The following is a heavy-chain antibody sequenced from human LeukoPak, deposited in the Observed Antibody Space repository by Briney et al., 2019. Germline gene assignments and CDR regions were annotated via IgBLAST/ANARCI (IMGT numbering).Heavy chain of an antibody. CDR2: IYFSGRA. J-gene: IGHJ4*02. D-gene: IGHD2-21*02. V-gene: IGHV4-39*07. CDR1: GDITHY. Sequence: SETLSLTCIVSGDITHYWGWIRQPPGKGLECIGSIYFSGRAYYNPSLKSRGTISVDTSRNQFSLKLSSVTAADTAVYYCGRDDGRGEVTPYWGQGTLVTVSS. CDR3: GRDDGRGEVTPY.